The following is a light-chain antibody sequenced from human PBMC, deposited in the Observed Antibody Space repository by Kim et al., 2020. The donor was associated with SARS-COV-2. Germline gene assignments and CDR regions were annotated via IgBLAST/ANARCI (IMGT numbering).Light chain of an antibody. V-gene: IGLV3-19*01. CDR3: KSRDSSGTVV. J-gene: IGLJ2*01. Sequence: SSELTQDPAVSVALGQTVRITCQGDSLRTYYATWYRQKPGQAPVLVIYGKNNRPSGIPDRFSGSSSGNTASLTVTGAQAEDEADYYCKSRDSSGTVVFGGGTQ. CDR1: SLRTYY. CDR2: GKN.